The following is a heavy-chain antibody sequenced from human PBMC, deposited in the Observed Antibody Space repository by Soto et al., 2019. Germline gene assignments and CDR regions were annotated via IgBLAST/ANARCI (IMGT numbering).Heavy chain of an antibody. Sequence: GGSLRLSCAASGFTFSSYWMSWVRQAPGKGLEWVAVISYDGTKQYYGDSVKGRFTISRDNSKNTVYLQMNSLRAEDTAVYYCAKEDTVGATYFFDFWGQGTQVTVSS. D-gene: IGHD1-26*01. CDR3: AKEDTVGATYFFDF. J-gene: IGHJ4*02. V-gene: IGHV3-30*18. CDR1: GFTFSSYW. CDR2: ISYDGTKQ.